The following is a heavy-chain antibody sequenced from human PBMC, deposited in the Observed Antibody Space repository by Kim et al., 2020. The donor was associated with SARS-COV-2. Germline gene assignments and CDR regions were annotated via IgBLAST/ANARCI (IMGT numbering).Heavy chain of an antibody. Sequence: SETLSLTCTVSGGSISRYYWSWIRQPPGKGLEWIGYIYYSGSTNYNPSLKSRVTISVDTSKNQFSLKLSSVTAADTAVYYCARQRGVHWYFDLWGRGTLVTVSS. CDR3: ARQRGVHWYFDL. D-gene: IGHD3-10*01. J-gene: IGHJ2*01. CDR2: IYYSGST. V-gene: IGHV4-59*08. CDR1: GGSISRYY.